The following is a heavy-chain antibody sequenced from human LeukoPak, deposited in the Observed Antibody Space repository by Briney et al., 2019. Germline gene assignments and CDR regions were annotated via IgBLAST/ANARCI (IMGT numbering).Heavy chain of an antibody. V-gene: IGHV3-30*04. Sequence: GGSLRLSCAASGFTFSSYAMHWVRQAPGKGLEWVAVISYDGSNKYYADSVKGRFTISRDNSKNTLYLQMNSLRAEDTAVYYCAIRRGYNSGWDDYWGQGTLVTVSS. J-gene: IGHJ4*02. D-gene: IGHD6-19*01. CDR3: AIRRGYNSGWDDY. CDR1: GFTFSSYA. CDR2: ISYDGSNK.